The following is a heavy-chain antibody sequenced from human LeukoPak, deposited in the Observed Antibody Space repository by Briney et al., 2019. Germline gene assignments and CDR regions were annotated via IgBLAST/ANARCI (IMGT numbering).Heavy chain of an antibody. J-gene: IGHJ3*02. CDR1: GFTLSSYT. CDR3: AKDRGSSWYMAGAFDI. CDR2: FSSSGRYI. D-gene: IGHD6-13*01. Sequence: PGGSLRLSCAASGFTLSSYTMNWVRQAPGKGLEWVSSFSSSGRYIYYVDSVKGRFTISRDNAKNSLYLQMNSLRAEDTAVYYCAKDRGSSWYMAGAFDIWGQGTMVTVSS. V-gene: IGHV3-21*01.